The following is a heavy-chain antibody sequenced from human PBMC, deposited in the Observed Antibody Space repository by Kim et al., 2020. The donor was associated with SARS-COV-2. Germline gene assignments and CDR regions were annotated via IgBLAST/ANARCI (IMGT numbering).Heavy chain of an antibody. Sequence: GGSLRLSCAASGFTFSNYGMHWVRQAPGKGLEWVAVISYDGNKKYYADSVKGRFTISRDNSKNTLFLQMNSLRAEDTAVYYCSSNRAITFVGIEFDYWGQGTLVTVSS. J-gene: IGHJ4*02. CDR2: ISYDGNKK. V-gene: IGHV3-30*03. CDR1: GFTFSNYG. D-gene: IGHD3-16*01. CDR3: SSNRAITFVGIEFDY.